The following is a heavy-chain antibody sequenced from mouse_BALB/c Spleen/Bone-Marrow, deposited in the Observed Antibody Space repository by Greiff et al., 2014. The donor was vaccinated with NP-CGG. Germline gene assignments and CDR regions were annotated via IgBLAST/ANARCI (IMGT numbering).Heavy chain of an antibody. Sequence: QVQLQQSGAELVKPGASAKLSCKASGYTFTSYYMYWVKQRPGQGLEWIGEINPSNGGTNFNEKFKSKATLTVDKSSSTAYMRLSSLTSEDSAVYYCTREGDSPFAYWGQGTLVTVS. CDR1: GYTFTSYY. CDR2: INPSNGGT. CDR3: TREGDSPFAY. D-gene: IGHD2-13*01. J-gene: IGHJ3*01. V-gene: IGHV1S81*02.